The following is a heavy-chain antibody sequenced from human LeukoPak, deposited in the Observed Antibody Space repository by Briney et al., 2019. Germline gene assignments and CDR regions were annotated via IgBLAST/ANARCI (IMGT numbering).Heavy chain of an antibody. D-gene: IGHD2-8*01. J-gene: IGHJ6*03. Sequence: SETLSLTCTVSGGFISSYYWSWIRQPPGKGLEWIGYIYYSGSTNYNPSLKSRVTISVDKSKNQFSLKLSSVTAADTAVYYCARVLYCTNGVCYPGYYYYYMDVWGKGTTVTVSS. V-gene: IGHV4-59*12. CDR3: ARVLYCTNGVCYPGYYYYYMDV. CDR1: GGFISSYY. CDR2: IYYSGST.